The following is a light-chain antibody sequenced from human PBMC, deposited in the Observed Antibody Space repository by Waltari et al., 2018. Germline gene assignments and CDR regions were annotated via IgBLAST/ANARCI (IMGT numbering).Light chain of an antibody. J-gene: IGKJ4*01. CDR2: DAS. Sequence: EIVLTQSPATLSLSPGERDTLSCRASQSVSSYLAWYQQKPGQAPRLLIYDASNRATGIPARFSGSGSGTDFTLTISSLEPEDFAVYYCQQRSNWPPVTFGGGTKVEIK. CDR3: QQRSNWPPVT. CDR1: QSVSSY. V-gene: IGKV3-11*01.